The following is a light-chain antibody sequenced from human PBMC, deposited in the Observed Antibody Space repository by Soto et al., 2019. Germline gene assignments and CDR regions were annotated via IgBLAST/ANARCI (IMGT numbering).Light chain of an antibody. CDR2: LNSDGSH. Sequence: QLVLTQSPSASASLGASVKLTCTLSSGHSSYAIAWHQQQPEKGPRYLMKLNSDGSHSKGDGIPDRFSGSSSWAERYLTISSLQSEDEADYYCQTWGTGVFGGGTKLTVL. CDR1: SGHSSYA. V-gene: IGLV4-69*01. CDR3: QTWGTGV. J-gene: IGLJ2*01.